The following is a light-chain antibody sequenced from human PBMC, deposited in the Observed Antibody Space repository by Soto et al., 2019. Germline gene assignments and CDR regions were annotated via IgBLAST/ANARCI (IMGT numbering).Light chain of an antibody. CDR2: EVT. V-gene: IGLV2-14*01. CDR1: SSDVGAYNY. J-gene: IGLJ1*01. Sequence: QSALTQPASVSGSPGQSITISCTGTSSDVGAYNYVSWYQQHPGKAPKLMIYEVTTRPSGVSNRFSGSKSGNTASLTISGLQAEDEADYYCSSYTSSSTGVFGTGTKVTVL. CDR3: SSYTSSSTGV.